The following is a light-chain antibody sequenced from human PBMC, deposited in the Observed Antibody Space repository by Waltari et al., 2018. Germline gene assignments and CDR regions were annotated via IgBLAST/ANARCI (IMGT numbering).Light chain of an antibody. CDR2: EVS. CDR1: QSLLHSDGKTH. Sequence: DVVMTQTPLALSVTPGQPASISCKSSQSLLHSDGKTHLYWYLQKPGQPPQLLIYEVSNRFSGVPDRFSGSGSGTDFTLKISRVEAEDVAGYYCQQYYSTPYTFGQGTKLEIK. J-gene: IGKJ2*01. V-gene: IGKV2D-29*01. CDR3: QQYYSTPYT.